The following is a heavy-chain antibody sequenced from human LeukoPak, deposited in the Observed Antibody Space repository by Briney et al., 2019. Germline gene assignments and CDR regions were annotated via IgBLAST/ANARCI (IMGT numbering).Heavy chain of an antibody. CDR2: ISGSGGST. CDR3: AKDPKSPLDIVVVTATQPGGY. J-gene: IGHJ4*02. Sequence: GGSLRLSCAASGFTFSSYAMSWVRQAPGKGLEWVSAISGSGGSTYYADSVKGRFTISRDNSKNTLYLQMNGLRAEDTAVYYCAKDPKSPLDIVVVTATQPGGYWGQGTLVTVSS. CDR1: GFTFSSYA. V-gene: IGHV3-23*01. D-gene: IGHD2-21*02.